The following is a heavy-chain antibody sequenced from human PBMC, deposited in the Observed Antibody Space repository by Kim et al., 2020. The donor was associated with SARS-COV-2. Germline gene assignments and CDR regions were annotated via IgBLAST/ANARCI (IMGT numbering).Heavy chain of an antibody. D-gene: IGHD2-2*01. V-gene: IGHV1-18*01. CDR3: AREGARGCCSSTSCYARYYYYGMDV. Sequence: ASVKVSCKASGYTFTSYGISWVRQAPGQGLEWMGWISAYNGNTNYAQKLQGRVTMTTDTSTSTAYMELRSLRSDDTAVYYCAREGARGCCSSTSCYARYYYYGMDVWGPETTVTVSS. J-gene: IGHJ6*02. CDR2: ISAYNGNT. CDR1: GYTFTSYG.